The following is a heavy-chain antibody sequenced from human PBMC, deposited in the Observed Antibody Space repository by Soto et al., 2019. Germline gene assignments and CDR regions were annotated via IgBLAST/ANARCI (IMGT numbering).Heavy chain of an antibody. V-gene: IGHV3-23*01. CDR1: GFTFSSYA. CDR3: AKDPRTYYYDSSGYYPYYFDY. D-gene: IGHD3-22*01. Sequence: LSLTCAASGFTFSSYAMSWVRQAPGKGLEWVSAISGSGGSTYYADSVKGRFTISRDNSKNTLYLQMNSLRAEDTAVYYCAKDPRTYYYDSSGYYPYYFDYWGQGTLVTVSS. J-gene: IGHJ4*02. CDR2: ISGSGGST.